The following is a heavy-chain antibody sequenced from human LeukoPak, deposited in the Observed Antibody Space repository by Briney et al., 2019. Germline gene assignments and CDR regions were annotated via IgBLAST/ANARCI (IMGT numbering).Heavy chain of an antibody. Sequence: GGSLRLSCAASGFTFSIFAMTWVRRAPGKGLEWVSATSGSGDYTYYADSVKGRFTISRDNSKSTLYLQMNSLRAEDTAVYYCAKNYGHSNYAPVGWGQGILVTVSS. CDR1: GFTFSIFA. CDR3: AKNYGHSNYAPVG. V-gene: IGHV3-23*01. D-gene: IGHD4-11*01. J-gene: IGHJ4*02. CDR2: TSGSGDYT.